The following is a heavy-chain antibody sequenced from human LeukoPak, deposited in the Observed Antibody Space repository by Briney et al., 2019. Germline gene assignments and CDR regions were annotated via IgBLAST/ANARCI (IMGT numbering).Heavy chain of an antibody. CDR2: IYYSGST. D-gene: IGHD1-26*01. CDR3: ARTSGSYNYYYYGMDV. J-gene: IGHJ6*02. V-gene: IGHV4-59*01. Sequence: PSETLSLTCTVSGGSISSYYWSWIRQPPGEGLEWIGYIYYSGSTNYNPSLKSRVTISVDTSKNQFSLKLSSVTAADTAVYYCARTSGSYNYYYYGMDVWGQGPRSPSP. CDR1: GGSISSYY.